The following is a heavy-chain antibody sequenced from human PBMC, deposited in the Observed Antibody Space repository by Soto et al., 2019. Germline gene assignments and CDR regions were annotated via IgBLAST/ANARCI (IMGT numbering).Heavy chain of an antibody. CDR1: GGSISSSNW. Sequence: SETLSLTCAVSGGSISSSNWWSWVRQPPGKGLEWIGEIYHSGSTNYNPSLKSRVTISVDKSKNQFSLKLSSVTAADTAVYYCARRQLMVYAHDAFDIWGQGTMVTVSS. V-gene: IGHV4-4*02. CDR2: IYHSGST. J-gene: IGHJ3*02. D-gene: IGHD2-8*01. CDR3: ARRQLMVYAHDAFDI.